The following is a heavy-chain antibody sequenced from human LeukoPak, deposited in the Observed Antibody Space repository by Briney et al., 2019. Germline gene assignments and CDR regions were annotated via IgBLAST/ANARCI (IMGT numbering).Heavy chain of an antibody. CDR1: GGSISKYY. D-gene: IGHD6-19*01. CDR2: ISYTVST. Sequence: PSETLSLTCTVSGGSISKYYWSWIRQPPGKGLEWIGYISYTVSTNYNPSLKARVTISLDTSKNQFSLKLSSVTAADTAVYYCARAIEYSSGWTKAFDYWGQGTLVTVSS. CDR3: ARAIEYSSGWTKAFDY. V-gene: IGHV4-59*08. J-gene: IGHJ4*02.